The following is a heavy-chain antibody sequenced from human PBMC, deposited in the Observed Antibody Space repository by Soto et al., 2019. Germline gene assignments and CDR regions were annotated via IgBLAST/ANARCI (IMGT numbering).Heavy chain of an antibody. J-gene: IGHJ4*02. CDR3: ATGKNRINPLNGPRQAFDY. CDR1: GDTFSTYS. Sequence: SVKVSCKASGDTFSTYSISWVRQAPGQGLEWMGGIVPVFRTANYAQKFQGRVTISADESTSTAYMEVSSLRSEDTAMYYCATGKNRINPLNGPRQAFDYWGQGTLVTVSS. CDR2: IVPVFRTA. D-gene: IGHD2-8*01. V-gene: IGHV1-69*13.